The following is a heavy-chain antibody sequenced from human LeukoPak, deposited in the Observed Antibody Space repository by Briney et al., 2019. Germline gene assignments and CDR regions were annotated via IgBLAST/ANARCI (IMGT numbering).Heavy chain of an antibody. CDR3: ARDKPWFGELNDY. CDR1: GFTFSSYG. D-gene: IGHD3-10*01. Sequence: GRSLRLSCAASGFTFSSYGMHWVRQTPGKGLEWVANIKQDGSEKYYVVSVKGRFTISRDNAKNSLYLQMNSLRAEDTAVYYCARDKPWFGELNDYWGQGTLVTVSS. J-gene: IGHJ4*02. CDR2: IKQDGSEK. V-gene: IGHV3-7*01.